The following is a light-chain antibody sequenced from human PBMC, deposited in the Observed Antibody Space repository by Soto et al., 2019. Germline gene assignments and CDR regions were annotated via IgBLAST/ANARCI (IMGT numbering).Light chain of an antibody. CDR1: QSVSSNY. J-gene: IGKJ3*01. Sequence: EIVLTQSPGTLSLSPGERATLSCRASQSVSSNYLAWYQQKPGQAPRLLIYGASSRATGIPDRFSGSGSGTDFTLTISRLEPADFAVYFCQQYGSSPPSTFGPGTKVDIK. CDR2: GAS. CDR3: QQYGSSPPST. V-gene: IGKV3-20*01.